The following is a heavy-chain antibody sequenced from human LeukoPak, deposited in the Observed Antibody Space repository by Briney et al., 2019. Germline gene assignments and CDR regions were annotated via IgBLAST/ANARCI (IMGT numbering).Heavy chain of an antibody. CDR1: GFNLASYM. D-gene: IGHD2-15*01. J-gene: IGHJ4*02. Sequence: GGTLRLSCAASGFNLASYMLNWVRQAPGKGLEWVSSISSTGSYIYYADSVKGRFTISRDNAKNSLYLQMNSLRAEDTAVYYCARSRVGGGWGQGTLVTVSS. CDR2: ISSTGSYI. V-gene: IGHV3-21*01. CDR3: ARSRVGGG.